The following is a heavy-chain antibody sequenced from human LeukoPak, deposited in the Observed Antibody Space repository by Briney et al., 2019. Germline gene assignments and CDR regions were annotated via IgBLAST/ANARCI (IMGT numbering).Heavy chain of an antibody. CDR2: ISYDGSNK. CDR3: ARERGYSYGYSDY. D-gene: IGHD5-18*01. V-gene: IGHV3-30*03. Sequence: GGSLRLSCAASGFTFSSYNMNWVRQAPGKGLEGVAVISYDGSNKYYADSVKGRLTVSRDNSKNTLYLQVNSLRVEDTAVYYCARERGYSYGYSDYWGQGTLVTVSS. CDR1: GFTFSSYN. J-gene: IGHJ4*02.